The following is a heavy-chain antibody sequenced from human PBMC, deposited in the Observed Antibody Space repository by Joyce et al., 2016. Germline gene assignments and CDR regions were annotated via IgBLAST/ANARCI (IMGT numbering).Heavy chain of an antibody. J-gene: IGHJ3*02. CDR3: ARAEYSSGTWAFDI. Sequence: QVLLVQSGAEVKKPGSSVKVSCKASGGTFSSSAISWVRQAPGQGLEWMGGIIPVSPTTNYAQKFQGRVTITADNMELSSLRSDDTAVYYCARAEYSSGTWAFDIWGQGTMVTVSS. D-gene: IGHD6-19*01. CDR1: GGTFSSSA. CDR2: IIPVSPTT. V-gene: IGHV1-69*06.